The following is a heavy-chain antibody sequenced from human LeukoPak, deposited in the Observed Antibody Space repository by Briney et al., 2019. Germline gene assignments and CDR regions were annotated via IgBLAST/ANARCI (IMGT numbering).Heavy chain of an antibody. CDR3: TRLTNPGGVA. CDR1: GFTFSSYA. CDR2: IRSKANSYAT. V-gene: IGHV3-73*01. D-gene: IGHD2-8*02. Sequence: GGSLRLSCAASGFTFSSYAMSWVRQASGKGLEWVGRIRSKANSYATAYAASVKGRFTISRDDSKNTAYLQMNSLKTEDTAVYYCTRLTNPGGVAWGQGTLVTVSS. J-gene: IGHJ4*02.